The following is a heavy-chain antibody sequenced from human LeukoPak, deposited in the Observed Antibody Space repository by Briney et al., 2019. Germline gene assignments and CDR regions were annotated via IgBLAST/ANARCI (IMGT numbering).Heavy chain of an antibody. Sequence: GGSLRLSCAASGFTFSTYWMNWVRQAPGKGLEWVANIKQDGSEKYYIDSVKGRFTISRDNAKNSLYLQMNSLRAEDTAMYYCARDSAGNDYWGQGTLVTVSS. CDR1: GFTFSTYW. CDR2: IKQDGSEK. CDR3: ARDSAGNDY. D-gene: IGHD6-13*01. J-gene: IGHJ4*02. V-gene: IGHV3-7*01.